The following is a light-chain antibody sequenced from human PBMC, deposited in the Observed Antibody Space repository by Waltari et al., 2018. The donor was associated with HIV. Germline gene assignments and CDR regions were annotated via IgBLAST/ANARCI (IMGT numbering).Light chain of an antibody. CDR2: KDI. V-gene: IGLV3-25*03. J-gene: IGLJ2*01. CDR3: QSTDRSGSYII. CDR1: ALSMQY. Sequence: SYELTQPPSLSVSPGQTARITCTGAALSMQYGYWYQQKPGQAPVLVIYKDIERSSGIPERFSGSSSGTTVTLTISGAQAEDEAAYFCQSTDRSGSYIIFGGGTKLTVL.